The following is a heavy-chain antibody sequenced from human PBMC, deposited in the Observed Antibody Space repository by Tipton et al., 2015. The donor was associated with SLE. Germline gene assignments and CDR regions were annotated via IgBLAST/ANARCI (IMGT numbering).Heavy chain of an antibody. D-gene: IGHD3-10*01. CDR1: GGSFSGYY. CDR2: INHSGST. J-gene: IGHJ5*02. Sequence: TLSLTCAVYGGSFSGYYWSWIRQPPGKGLEWIGEINHSGSTNYNPSLKSRVTISVDTSKNQFSLKLSSVTAADTAVYYCARIYDYYGSGSYPWGQGTLVTVSS. V-gene: IGHV4-34*01. CDR3: ARIYDYYGSGSYP.